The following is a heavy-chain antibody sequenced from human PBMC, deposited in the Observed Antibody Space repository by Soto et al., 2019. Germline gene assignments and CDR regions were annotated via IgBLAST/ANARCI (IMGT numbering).Heavy chain of an antibody. CDR3: AKDNDY. J-gene: IGHJ4*02. CDR2: ISYDGSNK. Sequence: QVQLVESGGGVVQPGRSLRLSCAASGFTFSSYGMHWVRQAPGKGLEWVAVISYDGSNKYYADSVKGRFTISRDHSKNTLYLQMNSLRAEGTAVYYCAKDNDYWGQGTLVTVSS. V-gene: IGHV3-30*18. CDR1: GFTFSSYG.